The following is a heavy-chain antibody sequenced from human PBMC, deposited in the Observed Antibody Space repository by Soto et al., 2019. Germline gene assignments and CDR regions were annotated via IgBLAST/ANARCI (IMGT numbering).Heavy chain of an antibody. J-gene: IGHJ4*02. D-gene: IGHD2-2*01. CDR3: ARVGCSSTSCYHFDS. V-gene: IGHV4-31*03. CDR1: GGSINSGGHY. CDR2: IYYSGST. Sequence: QVQLQESGPGLVKPSQTLSLTCTVSGGSINSGGHYWSWIRQHPGKGLEWIGYIYYSGSTYYNPSLKSRVAMSVDTSKNQFSLKLTSVTAADTAVYYCARVGCSSTSCYHFDSWGQGTLVTVSS.